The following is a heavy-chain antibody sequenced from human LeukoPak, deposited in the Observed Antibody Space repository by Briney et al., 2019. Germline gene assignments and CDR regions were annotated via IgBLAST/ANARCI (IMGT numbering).Heavy chain of an antibody. CDR2: IIPIFGTA. V-gene: IGHV1-69*05. D-gene: IGHD5-18*01. CDR1: GGTFSSYA. Sequence: VASVKVSCKASGGTFSSYAISWVRQAPGQGLEWMGGIIPIFGTANYAQKLQGRVTMTTDTSTSTAYMELRSLRSDDTAVYYCAREAMDDAFDIWGQGQWSPSLQ. CDR3: AREAMDDAFDI. J-gene: IGHJ3*02.